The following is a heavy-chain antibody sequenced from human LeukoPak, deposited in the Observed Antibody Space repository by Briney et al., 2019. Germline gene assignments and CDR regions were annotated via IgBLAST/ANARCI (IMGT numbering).Heavy chain of an antibody. Sequence: SETLSLTCTVSGGSISSSSYYWGWIRQPPGKGLEWIGSIYYSGSTYYNPSLKSRVTISVDTSKNQFSLKLSSVTAADTAVYYCARGRLRTYYGMDVWGQGTTVTVSS. CDR3: ARGRLRTYYGMDV. J-gene: IGHJ6*02. CDR2: IYYSGST. CDR1: GGSISSSSYY. V-gene: IGHV4-39*07. D-gene: IGHD4-17*01.